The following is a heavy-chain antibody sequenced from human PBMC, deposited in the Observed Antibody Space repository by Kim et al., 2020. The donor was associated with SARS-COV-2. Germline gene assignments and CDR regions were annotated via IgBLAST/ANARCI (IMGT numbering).Heavy chain of an antibody. V-gene: IGHV3-23*01. CDR3: AKVGKEIEFAFPAFDY. CDR1: GFTFSSYA. J-gene: IGHJ4*02. D-gene: IGHD3-22*01. CDR2: ISGSGGST. Sequence: GGSLRLSCAASGFTFSSYAMSWVRQAPGKGLEWVSAISGSGGSTYYADSVKGRFTISRDNSKNTLYLQMNSLRAEDTAVYYCAKVGKEIEFAFPAFDYWGQGGPVSVSS.